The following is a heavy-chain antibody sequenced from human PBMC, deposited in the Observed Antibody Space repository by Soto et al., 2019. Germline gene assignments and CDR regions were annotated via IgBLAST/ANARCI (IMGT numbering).Heavy chain of an antibody. CDR3: ARARNYDILTGYQNWFGP. V-gene: IGHV4-61*08. Sequence: SETLSLTCGVSGDTISTGGYSWSWIRQPPGKGLEWIGYIYYSGNANYNPSLKSRVTISLDTSSNQFSLNLSSVIAADTAIYYCARARNYDILTGYQNWFGPWGQGTLVTVSS. CDR2: IYYSGNA. CDR1: GDTISTGGYS. D-gene: IGHD3-9*01. J-gene: IGHJ5*02.